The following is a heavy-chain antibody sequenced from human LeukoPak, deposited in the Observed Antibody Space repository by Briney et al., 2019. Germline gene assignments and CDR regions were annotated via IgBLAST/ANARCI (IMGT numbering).Heavy chain of an antibody. CDR3: ARYSSPDY. V-gene: IGHV4-34*01. CDR2: INHSGST. CDR1: GGSFSGYY. J-gene: IGHJ4*02. D-gene: IGHD6-19*01. Sequence: PSETLSLTCAVYGGSFSGYYWSWIRQPPGKGLEWIGEINHSGSTSYNPSLKSRVTISVDTSKNQFSLKLSSVTAADTAVYYCARYSSPDYWGQGTLVTVSS.